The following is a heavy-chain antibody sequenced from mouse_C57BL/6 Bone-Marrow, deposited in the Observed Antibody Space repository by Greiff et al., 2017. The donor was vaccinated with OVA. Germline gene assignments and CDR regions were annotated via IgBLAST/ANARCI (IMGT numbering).Heavy chain of an antibody. J-gene: IGHJ2*01. V-gene: IGHV10-1*01. CDR3: VRMDDGYRHYFDY. D-gene: IGHD2-3*01. Sequence: EVKLMESGGGLVQPKGSLKLSCAASGFSFNTYAMNWVRQAPGKGLEWVARIRSKSNNYATYYADSVQASFTISRDDSDSMLYLQMNNLKTADTAMYYCVRMDDGYRHYFDYWGQGTTLTVSS. CDR1: GFSFNTYA. CDR2: IRSKSNNYAT.